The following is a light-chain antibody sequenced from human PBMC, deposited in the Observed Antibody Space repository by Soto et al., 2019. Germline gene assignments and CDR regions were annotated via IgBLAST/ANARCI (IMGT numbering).Light chain of an antibody. Sequence: LTEAASVSGSPRQSVTISCTATGTGVGSHKLVSWYQQYPGNAPKLIIFVAYKRPSVVSNRFSGSKSGSTASLTISGLQGEDEADYYCCSNAVGSTYVFGTGPKVTGL. V-gene: IGLV2-23*01. CDR1: GTGVGSHKL. CDR3: CSNAVGSTYV. J-gene: IGLJ1*01. CDR2: VAY.